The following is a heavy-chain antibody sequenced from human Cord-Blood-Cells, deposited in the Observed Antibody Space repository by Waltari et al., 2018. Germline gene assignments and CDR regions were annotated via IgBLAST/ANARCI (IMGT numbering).Heavy chain of an antibody. CDR3: ARGRYYYDSSGLFDY. V-gene: IGHV4-59*01. D-gene: IGHD3-22*01. Sequence: QVQLQVSGTGLLKNSVTLSLTCTVSGGSISSYYWRWSRQPPGKVLEWIGYINYSGSTNYNPSLKSRVTISVDTSKNQFSLKLSSVTAADTAVYYCARGRYYYDSSGLFDYWGQGTLVTVSS. J-gene: IGHJ4*02. CDR2: INYSGST. CDR1: GGSISSYY.